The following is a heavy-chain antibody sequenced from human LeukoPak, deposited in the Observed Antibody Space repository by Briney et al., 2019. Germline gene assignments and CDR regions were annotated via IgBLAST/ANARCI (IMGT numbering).Heavy chain of an antibody. CDR3: TRLLDNDSSGYPDTFDM. V-gene: IGHV4-59*11. D-gene: IGHD3-22*01. CDR1: GGFISSHY. J-gene: IGHJ3*02. CDR2: LFHSGST. Sequence: SETLSLTCSVSGGFISSHYWSWIRQPPGKELEWIGYLFHSGSTNYNPSLQSRVTISVDTSRNHFSLKLTSVTAADTAVYYCTRLLDNDSSGYPDTFDMWGRGTMVTVSS.